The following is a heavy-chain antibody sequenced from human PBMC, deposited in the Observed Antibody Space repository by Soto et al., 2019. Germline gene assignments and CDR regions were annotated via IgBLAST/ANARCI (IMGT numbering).Heavy chain of an antibody. CDR3: ARDTSGWSLNGLDV. J-gene: IGHJ6*02. CDR1: GSAITRYY. D-gene: IGHD6-19*01. Sequence: QVDLVQSGAEVKKPGASVTISCKASGSAITRYYIHWVRQAPGRGLEWMGIINPGGGSASYAQKFQDRVTIDTDTYTGTVYMDLRSLRTEDTAVYYCARDTSGWSLNGLDVWGQGTTVNVSS. CDR2: INPGGGSA. V-gene: IGHV1-46*01.